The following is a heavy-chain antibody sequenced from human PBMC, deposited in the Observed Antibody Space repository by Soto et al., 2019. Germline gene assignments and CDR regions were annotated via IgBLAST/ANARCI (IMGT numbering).Heavy chain of an antibody. CDR3: AKLYYYGSGSYTDVY. J-gene: IGHJ4*02. D-gene: IGHD3-10*01. V-gene: IGHV3-23*01. Sequence: GGSLRLSCATSRFTFSSYDMSWVRQAPGKGLEWVSGISGSGGGTYYADSVKGRFTISRDNSKNTLYLQMNSLRAEDTAVYYCAKLYYYGSGSYTDVYWGQGTLVTVSS. CDR1: RFTFSSYD. CDR2: ISGSGGGT.